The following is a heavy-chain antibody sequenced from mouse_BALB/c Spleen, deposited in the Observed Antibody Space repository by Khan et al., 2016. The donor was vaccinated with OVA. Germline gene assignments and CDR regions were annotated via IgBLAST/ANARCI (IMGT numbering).Heavy chain of an antibody. Sequence: VQLQQSGPELVKPGTSVKMSCKASGYIFTNYIIHWVKQKPGQGLEWIGYINPYNGATNYNEKFKGKATLTSDKSSDKAYMELGSLTSEDSAVYSCARGNWQSYYFDYWGQGATLTVSS. CDR2: INPYNGAT. V-gene: IGHV1S136*01. J-gene: IGHJ2*01. CDR3: ARGNWQSYYFDY. CDR1: GYIFTNYI. D-gene: IGHD4-1*01.